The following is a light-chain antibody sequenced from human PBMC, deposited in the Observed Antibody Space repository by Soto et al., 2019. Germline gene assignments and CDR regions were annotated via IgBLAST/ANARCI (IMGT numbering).Light chain of an antibody. J-gene: IGKJ3*01. V-gene: IGKV1-33*01. CDR2: GAS. CDR3: QQYGNLPDP. Sequence: DIQMTQSPSSLSASVGDRVTITCQASQDITYLNWYQQKPGKAPKLLIYGASNLETGVSSRFSGSGAGTFFTLTITSLQPEDIATCYSQQYGNLPDPFGPGTKVHIK. CDR1: QDITY.